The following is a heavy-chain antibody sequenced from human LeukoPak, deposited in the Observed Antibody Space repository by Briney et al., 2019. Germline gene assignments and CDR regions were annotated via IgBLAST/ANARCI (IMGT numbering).Heavy chain of an antibody. CDR2: ISSSGNTT. CDR3: ARDGGSSWYFDY. Sequence: GGSLRLSCAASGFTFSDYYMSWIRQAPGKGLEWVSYISSSGNTTYHADSVKGRFPISRDNAKNSLYLQMSSLRAEDTAVYYCARDGGSSWYFDYWGQGTLVTVSS. J-gene: IGHJ4*02. D-gene: IGHD6-13*01. CDR1: GFTFSDYY. V-gene: IGHV3-11*04.